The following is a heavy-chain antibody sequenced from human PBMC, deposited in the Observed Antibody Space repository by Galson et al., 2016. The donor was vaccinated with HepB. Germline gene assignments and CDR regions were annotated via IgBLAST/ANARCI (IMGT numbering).Heavy chain of an antibody. J-gene: IGHJ4*02. CDR2: IYYSGST. CDR3: ARISPLSRWFGEYDH. Sequence: SETLSLTCTVSGGSISSSSHYWGWIRQPPGKGLEWIGSIYYSGSTYYNPSLKSRVTISVDTSKNLISLKLSSVTAADTAVYYCARISPLSRWFGEYDHWGQGTLVTVSS. V-gene: IGHV4-39*07. D-gene: IGHD3-10*01. CDR1: GGSISSSSHY.